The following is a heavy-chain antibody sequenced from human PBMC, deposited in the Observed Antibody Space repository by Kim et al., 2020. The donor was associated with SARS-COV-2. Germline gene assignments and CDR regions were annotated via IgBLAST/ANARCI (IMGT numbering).Heavy chain of an antibody. D-gene: IGHD3-3*01. Sequence: AGSVFGRFTISSDSSRNTVFLQTNSLRADDTAIYYCARGGLTSGFDYWGQGSLVTVSS. V-gene: IGHV3-23*01. J-gene: IGHJ4*02. CDR3: ARGGLTSGFDY.